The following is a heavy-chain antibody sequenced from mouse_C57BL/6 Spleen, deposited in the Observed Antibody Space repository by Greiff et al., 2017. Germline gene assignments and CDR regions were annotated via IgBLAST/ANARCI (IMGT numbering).Heavy chain of an antibody. V-gene: IGHV1-76*01. CDR3: ARCGNVYWYFDV. CDR1: GYTFTDYY. J-gene: IGHJ1*03. Sequence: VQLQQSGAELVRPGASVKLSCKASGYTFTDYYINWVKQRPGQGLEWIARIYPGSGNTYYNEKFKGKATLTAEKSSSTAYMQLSSLTSEDSAVYFCARCGNVYWYFDVWGTGTTVTVSS. CDR2: IYPGSGNT. D-gene: IGHD2-1*01.